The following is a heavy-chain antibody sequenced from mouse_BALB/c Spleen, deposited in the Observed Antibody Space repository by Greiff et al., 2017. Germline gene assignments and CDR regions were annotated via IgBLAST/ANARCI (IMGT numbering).Heavy chain of an antibody. CDR2: INPSNGGT. CDR1: GYTFTSYY. D-gene: IGHD2-1*01. V-gene: IGHV1S81*02. CDR3: ARRGNWPFLYYFDY. J-gene: IGHJ2*01. Sequence: VQLQQSGAELVKPGASVKLSCKASGYTFTSYYMYWVKQRPGQGLEWIGEINPSNGGTNYNEKFKSKATLTVDKSSSTAYMQLSSLTSEDSAVYYCARRGNWPFLYYFDYWGQGTTLTVSS.